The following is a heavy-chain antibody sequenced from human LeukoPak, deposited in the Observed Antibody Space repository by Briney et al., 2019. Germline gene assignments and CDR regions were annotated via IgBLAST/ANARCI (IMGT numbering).Heavy chain of an antibody. Sequence: SQTLSLTCSVSGGSLSSGSYSWSWIRQPAGKGLEWIGRINTSGSTNYNPSLKSRVTISVDTSKNQFSLKLNSVTAADTAVYYCAREESSGWYWFDPWGQGTLVTVSS. D-gene: IGHD3-22*01. CDR3: AREESSGWYWFDP. CDR2: INTSGST. J-gene: IGHJ5*02. CDR1: GGSLSSGSYS. V-gene: IGHV4-61*02.